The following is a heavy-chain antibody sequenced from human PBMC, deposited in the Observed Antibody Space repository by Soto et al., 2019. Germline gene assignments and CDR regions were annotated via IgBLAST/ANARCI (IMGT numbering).Heavy chain of an antibody. Sequence: SVKVSCKASGGTFSSYAISWVRQAPGQGLEWMGGIIPIFGTANYAQKFQGRVTITADKSTSTAYMELSSLRSDDTAVYYCARVGWDIVLIPYDYWGQGTLVTVSS. V-gene: IGHV1-69*06. CDR1: GGTFSSYA. CDR3: ARVGWDIVLIPYDY. CDR2: IIPIFGTA. J-gene: IGHJ4*02. D-gene: IGHD2-8*01.